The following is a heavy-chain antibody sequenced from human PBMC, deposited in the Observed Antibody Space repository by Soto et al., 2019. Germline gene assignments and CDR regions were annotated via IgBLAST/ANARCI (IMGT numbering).Heavy chain of an antibody. CDR1: GFTFSSYA. V-gene: IGHV3-23*01. CDR3: AKDYDSSGYYDY. J-gene: IGHJ4*02. D-gene: IGHD3-22*01. Sequence: LRLSCAASGFTFSSYAMSWVRQAPGKGLEWVSAISGSGGSTYYADSVKGRFTISRDNSKNTLYLQMNSLRAEDTAVYYCAKDYDSSGYYDYWGQGTLVTVSS. CDR2: ISGSGGST.